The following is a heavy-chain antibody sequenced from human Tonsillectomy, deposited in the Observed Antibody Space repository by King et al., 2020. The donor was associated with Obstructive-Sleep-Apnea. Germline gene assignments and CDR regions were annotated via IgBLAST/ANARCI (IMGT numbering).Heavy chain of an antibody. CDR1: GFTFSDYY. D-gene: IGHD1-26*01. CDR3: ARDRGRGRYDAIDI. J-gene: IGHJ3*02. Sequence: VQLVESGGGLVQPGGSLRLSCAGSGFTFSDYYMDWVRQAPGKGLEWVGRIRNKDDRHTTEYAASVKGRFTISRDDSKKSLYLQMNSLKTEDTAVYYCARDRGRGRYDAIDIWGHGTMVIVSS. V-gene: IGHV3-72*01. CDR2: IRNKDDRHTT.